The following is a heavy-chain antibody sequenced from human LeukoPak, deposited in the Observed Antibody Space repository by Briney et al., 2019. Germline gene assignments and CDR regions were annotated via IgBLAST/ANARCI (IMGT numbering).Heavy chain of an antibody. CDR3: ARGFVYSDYGMDV. CDR2: IYYSGST. D-gene: IGHD2-21*01. CDR1: GGSISSGGYY. Sequence: PSESLSLTCTVSGGSISSGGYYWSWIRQHPGKGLEWIGYIYYSGSTYYNPSLKSRVTISVDTSKNQFSLKLSSVTAANTAVYYCARGFVYSDYGMDVWGQGTMVTVSS. V-gene: IGHV4-31*03. J-gene: IGHJ6*02.